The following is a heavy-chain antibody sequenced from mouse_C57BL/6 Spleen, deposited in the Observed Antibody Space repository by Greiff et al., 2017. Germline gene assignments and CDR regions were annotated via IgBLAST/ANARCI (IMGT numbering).Heavy chain of an antibody. D-gene: IGHD2-10*01. CDR3: ARRGLLLSPYAMDY. Sequence: QVQLQQPGAELVRPGTSVKLSCKASGYTFTSYWMHWVKQRPGQGLEWIGVIDPSDSYTNYNQKFKGKATLTVDTSSSTAYMQPSSLTSEDSAVYYGARRGLLLSPYAMDYWGQGTAVTVSS. J-gene: IGHJ4*01. CDR2: IDPSDSYT. V-gene: IGHV1-59*01. CDR1: GYTFTSYW.